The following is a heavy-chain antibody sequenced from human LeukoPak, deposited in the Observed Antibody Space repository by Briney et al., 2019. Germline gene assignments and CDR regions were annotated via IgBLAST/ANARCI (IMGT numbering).Heavy chain of an antibody. J-gene: IGHJ4*02. Sequence: SETLSLTCTVSSGSISNYYWSWIRQPPGKGLEWIGYIYYSGSTNYNPSLKSRVTISVDTSKNQFSLKLSSVTAADTAVYYCARHLYSSSWPPSFDYWGQGTLVTVSS. D-gene: IGHD6-13*01. CDR3: ARHLYSSSWPPSFDY. CDR1: SGSISNYY. V-gene: IGHV4-59*08. CDR2: IYYSGST.